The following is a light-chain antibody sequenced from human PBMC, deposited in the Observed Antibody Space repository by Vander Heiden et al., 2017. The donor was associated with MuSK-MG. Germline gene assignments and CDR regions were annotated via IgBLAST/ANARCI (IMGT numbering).Light chain of an antibody. CDR1: SSDVGSYNR. V-gene: IGLV2-18*02. CDR2: EVS. J-gene: IGLJ2*01. Sequence: QSALTQPPSVSGSPGQSVTIPCTGTSSDVGSYNRVSWYQQPPGTAPKLRIYEVSNRPSGVPDRFSGSKSGNTASLTISGLQAEDEADYYCSSYTSSSTVVFGGGTKLTVL. CDR3: SSYTSSSTVV.